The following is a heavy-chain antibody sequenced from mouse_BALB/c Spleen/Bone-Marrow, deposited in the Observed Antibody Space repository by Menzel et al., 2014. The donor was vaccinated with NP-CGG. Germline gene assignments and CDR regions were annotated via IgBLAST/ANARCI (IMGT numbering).Heavy chain of an antibody. Sequence: VQLQQPGPELVKPGASVKISCKASGYSFXGYFMNWVMQSHGKSLEWIGRINPYNGDTFYNQKFKGKATLTVDKSSNTAHMELRSLASEDSAVYYCARIYDYDRGAWFAYWGQGTLVTVSA. CDR1: GYSFXGYF. CDR2: INPYNGDT. V-gene: IGHV1-20*02. J-gene: IGHJ3*01. CDR3: ARIYDYDRGAWFAY. D-gene: IGHD2-4*01.